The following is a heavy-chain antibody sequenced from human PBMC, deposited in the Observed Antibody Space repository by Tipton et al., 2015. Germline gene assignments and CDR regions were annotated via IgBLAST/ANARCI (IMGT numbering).Heavy chain of an antibody. Sequence: TLSLTCTVSGGSVTRTSYYWHWIRQPPGKGLEWIGFIHYSANTNYNPSLKSRVTISADTSTNQFSLNLSSVTAADTAVYYCAKSGGVPKLRASYDFWSEAPLGGGPFDPWGQGTLVTVSS. V-gene: IGHV4-61*01. CDR2: IHYSANT. D-gene: IGHD3-3*01. CDR1: GGSVTRTSYY. J-gene: IGHJ5*02. CDR3: AKSGGVPKLRASYDFWSEAPLGGGPFDP.